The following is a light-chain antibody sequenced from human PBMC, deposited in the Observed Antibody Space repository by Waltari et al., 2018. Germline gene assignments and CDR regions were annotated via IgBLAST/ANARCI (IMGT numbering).Light chain of an antibody. J-gene: IGKJ5*01. CDR1: QAISRS. Sequence: AIQLTQSPSSLSASVGDRVTMTCRASQAISRSVAWFQQKPGKVPKLLIFEASDLEDGVPSRFSGSGDGTRLTLTISSLQPEDFATYYCQHFYSYPSGFGQGTRLEIK. V-gene: IGKV1-13*02. CDR3: QHFYSYPSG. CDR2: EAS.